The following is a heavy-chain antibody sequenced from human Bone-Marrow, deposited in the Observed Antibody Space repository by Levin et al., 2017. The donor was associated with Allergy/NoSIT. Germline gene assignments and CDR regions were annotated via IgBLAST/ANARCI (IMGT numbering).Heavy chain of an antibody. V-gene: IGHV4-4*07. D-gene: IGHD2-21*02. J-gene: IGHJ2*01. CDR3: ARENQLLYRNFDL. Sequence: GSLRLSCTVSGGSISSDYWSWIRQPAGKGLEWIGRISTSGSTNYNPSLNSRVTVSVDTSKNQFSLNLSSVTAADTAVYYCARENQLLYRNFDLWGRGTLVTVSS. CDR1: GGSISSDY. CDR2: ISTSGST.